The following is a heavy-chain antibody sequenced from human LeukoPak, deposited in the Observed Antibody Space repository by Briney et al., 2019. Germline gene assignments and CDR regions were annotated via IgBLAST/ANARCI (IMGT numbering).Heavy chain of an antibody. V-gene: IGHV7-4-1*02. D-gene: IGHD3-9*01. CDR1: GYTFTSYA. J-gene: IGHJ6*02. CDR3: AQYDILTGYYRAYYGMDV. CDR2: INTNTGNP. Sequence: ASVKFSCKASGYTFTSYAMNWVRQAPGQGLEWMGWINTNTGNPTYAQGFTGRFVFSLDTSVSTAYLQISSLKAEDTAVYYCAQYDILTGYYRAYYGMDVWGQGTTVTVSS.